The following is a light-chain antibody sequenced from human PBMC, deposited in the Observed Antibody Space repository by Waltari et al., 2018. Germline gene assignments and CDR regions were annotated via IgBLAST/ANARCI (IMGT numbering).Light chain of an antibody. CDR3: SSYGPSFVV. CDR1: SSDVVADNF. CDR2: DVI. V-gene: IGLV2-14*03. Sequence: QSALTQPASVSGSPGQSITISCTGTSSDVVADNFFSWYQHHPGKAPQLMIYDVIIRPSGVSNRFSGSKSGNTASLTISGLQADDEADYYCSSYGPSFVVFGGGTKLTVL. J-gene: IGLJ2*01.